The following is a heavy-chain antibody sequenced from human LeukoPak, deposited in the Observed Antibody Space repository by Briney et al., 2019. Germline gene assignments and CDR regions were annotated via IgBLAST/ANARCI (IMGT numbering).Heavy chain of an antibody. Sequence: PGGSLRLSCAASGFTFSNYWMTWVRQAPGKGLEWVAVISYDGSNKYYADSVKGRFTISRDNAKNSLYLQMNSLRAEDTAVYYCARGGYYFDYWGQGTLVTVSS. D-gene: IGHD2-15*01. CDR2: ISYDGSNK. V-gene: IGHV3-30*03. CDR1: GFTFSNYW. CDR3: ARGGYYFDY. J-gene: IGHJ4*02.